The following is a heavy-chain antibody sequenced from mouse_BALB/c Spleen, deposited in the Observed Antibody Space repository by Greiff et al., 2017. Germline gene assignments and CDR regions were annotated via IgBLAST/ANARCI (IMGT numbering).Heavy chain of an antibody. CDR3: ARNYGNYFYYAMDY. D-gene: IGHD2-1*01. V-gene: IGHV2-2*02. J-gene: IGHJ4*01. CDR2: IWSGGST. CDR1: GFSLTSYG. Sequence: VQLQESGPGLVQPSQSLSITCTVSGFSLTSYGVHWVRQSPGKGLEWLGVIWSGGSTDYNAAFISRLSISKDNSKSQVFFKMNSLQANDTAIYYCARNYGNYFYYAMDYWGQGTSVTVSS.